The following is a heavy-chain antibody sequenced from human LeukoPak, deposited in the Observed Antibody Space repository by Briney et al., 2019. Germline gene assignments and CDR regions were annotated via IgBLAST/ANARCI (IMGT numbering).Heavy chain of an antibody. V-gene: IGHV3-23*01. CDR2: TSSSDAGT. J-gene: IGHJ4*02. Sequence: GGSLRLSCAASGFTLSSYAMSWVRQAPGKGLEWVSATSSSDAGTYYAESVRGRFTISRDNAKNSLYLQMNSLRAEDTALYYCAKAGCSSTSCNGFDYWGQGTLVTVSS. CDR1: GFTLSSYA. D-gene: IGHD2-2*01. CDR3: AKAGCSSTSCNGFDY.